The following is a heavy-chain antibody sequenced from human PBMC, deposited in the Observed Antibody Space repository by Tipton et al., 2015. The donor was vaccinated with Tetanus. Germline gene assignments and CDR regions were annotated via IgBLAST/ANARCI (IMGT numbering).Heavy chain of an antibody. D-gene: IGHD2-2*01. CDR2: VYYNGNT. V-gene: IGHV4-61*01. CDR3: AREVPAAGHFDS. J-gene: IGHJ4*02. Sequence: LRLSCTVSGASISTSRRFDWGWIRQPPGKGLEWIGYVYYNGNTHYNPALKSRVTISVDTSKNQFSLKLSSVTAADTAIYYCAREVPAAGHFDSWGQGTLVTVSS. CDR1: GASISTSRRFD.